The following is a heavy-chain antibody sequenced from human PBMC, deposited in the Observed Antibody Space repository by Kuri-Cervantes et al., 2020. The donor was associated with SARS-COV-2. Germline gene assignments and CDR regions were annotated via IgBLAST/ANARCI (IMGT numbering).Heavy chain of an antibody. D-gene: IGHD3-3*01. CDR1: GYTFTGYY. J-gene: IGHJ4*02. V-gene: IGHV1-2*02. CDR3: ARVRQNDFQAFDY. Sequence: ASMKVSCKASGYTFTGYYMHWVRQAPGQGLEWMGWINPNGGGTNYAQKFQGRVTMTRGTSITTAYMELSRLRFDDTAVYYCARVRQNDFQAFDYWGQGTLVTVSS. CDR2: INPNGGGT.